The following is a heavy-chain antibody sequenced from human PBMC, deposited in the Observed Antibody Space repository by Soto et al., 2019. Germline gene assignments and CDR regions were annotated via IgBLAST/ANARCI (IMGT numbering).Heavy chain of an antibody. CDR1: GGTFSRYA. D-gene: IGHD3-22*01. V-gene: IGHV1-69*01. CDR3: ARDGTLYASRAYYYVY. Sequence: QVQLVQSGAEVKKPGSSVKVSCKASGGTFSRYAISWVRQAPGQGLEWMGGIIPVFGRANYAQTFQGSVTITAYESTSTGYMELRSLTSEDTAVYYCARDGTLYASRAYYYVYWGEGTLVTVSS. CDR2: IIPVFGRA. J-gene: IGHJ4*02.